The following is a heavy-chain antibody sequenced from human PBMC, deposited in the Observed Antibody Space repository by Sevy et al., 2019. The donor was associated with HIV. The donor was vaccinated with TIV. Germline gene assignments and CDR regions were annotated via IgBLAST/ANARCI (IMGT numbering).Heavy chain of an antibody. D-gene: IGHD2-8*01. J-gene: IGHJ4*02. Sequence: SETLFLTCTVSGGSISSGGYYWSWIRQHPGKGLEWIGYIYYSGSTYYNPSLKSRVTISVDTSKNQFSLKLSSVTAADTAVYYCARDRGVKGEFDYWGQGTLVTVSS. CDR3: ARDRGVKGEFDY. CDR1: GGSISSGGYY. V-gene: IGHV4-31*03. CDR2: IYYSGST.